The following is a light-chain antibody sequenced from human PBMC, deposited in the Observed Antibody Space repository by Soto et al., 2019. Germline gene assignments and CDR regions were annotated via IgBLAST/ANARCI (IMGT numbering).Light chain of an antibody. V-gene: IGKV1-9*01. CDR1: QCINSF. CDR2: GAS. Sequence: IQLTQSPSFLAASLAYGGTITCQASQCINSFLAWYQQEPGKAPNLLIYGASTLQNGVPSRFSGSGSGTEFTLTISSLQPEDFAPYYCQQLKSYPLTFGGGTKVDI. J-gene: IGKJ4*01. CDR3: QQLKSYPLT.